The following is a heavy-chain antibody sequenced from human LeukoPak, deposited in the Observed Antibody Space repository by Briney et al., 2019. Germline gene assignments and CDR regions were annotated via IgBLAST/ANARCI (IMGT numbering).Heavy chain of an antibody. V-gene: IGHV4-34*01. CDR3: ATHSPEWRYSGYYNFYYMDV. D-gene: IGHD5-12*01. CDR1: GGSFSGYY. J-gene: IGHJ6*03. Sequence: PSETLSLTCAVYGGSFSGYYWSWIRQPPGKGLEWIGEINHSGSTNYNPSLKSRVTISVDTSKNHFSLNLRSVTAADTAVYFCATHSPEWRYSGYYNFYYMDVWGKGTTVTVSS. CDR2: INHSGST.